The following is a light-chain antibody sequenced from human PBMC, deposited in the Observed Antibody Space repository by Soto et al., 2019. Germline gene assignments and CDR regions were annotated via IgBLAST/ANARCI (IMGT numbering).Light chain of an antibody. J-gene: IGKJ3*01. CDR1: QGIRSY. CDR3: QQLNISPPLFT. Sequence: DIQLTQSPFFLSASVGDRVTITCRASQGIRSYLAWYQQRPGKAPELLIYGASTLRTGVASRFSGSGSGTEFALTISSLQPEDFATDVCQQLNISPPLFTFGPGTKVDIK. CDR2: GAS. V-gene: IGKV1-9*01.